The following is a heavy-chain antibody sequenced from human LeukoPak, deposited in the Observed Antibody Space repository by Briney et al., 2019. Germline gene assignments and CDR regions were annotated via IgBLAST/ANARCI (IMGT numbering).Heavy chain of an antibody. CDR1: GYTLTSYY. Sequence: GASVKFSCKASGYTLTSYYMHWVRHAPGQGLEWIEIINPSGGSTSYAQKFQGRVTMTRDMSASTVYMELSSLRSEDAAVYYCARGGPLAYCGGDCYWRGLYFDYWGQGTLVTVSS. D-gene: IGHD2-21*02. J-gene: IGHJ4*02. CDR3: ARGGPLAYCGGDCYWRGLYFDY. V-gene: IGHV1-46*01. CDR2: INPSGGST.